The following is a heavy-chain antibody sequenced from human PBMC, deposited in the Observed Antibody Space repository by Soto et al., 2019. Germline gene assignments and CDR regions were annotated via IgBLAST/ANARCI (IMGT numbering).Heavy chain of an antibody. CDR1: GFTFSSYA. Sequence: QVQLVESGGGVVQPGRSLRLSCAASGFTFSSYAMHWVRQAPGKGLEWVAVISYDGSNKYYADAVKGRFTISRDNSKNMLLLQMNSLRAEDTAVYYWARGEEEGADYFDYWGQGTLVTVSS. CDR3: ARGEEEGADYFDY. V-gene: IGHV3-30-3*01. CDR2: ISYDGSNK. J-gene: IGHJ4*02.